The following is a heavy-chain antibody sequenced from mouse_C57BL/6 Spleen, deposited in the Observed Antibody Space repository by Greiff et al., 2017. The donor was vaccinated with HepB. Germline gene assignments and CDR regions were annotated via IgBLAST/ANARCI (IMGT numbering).Heavy chain of an antibody. D-gene: IGHD1-1*01. CDR1: GFNIKDDY. Sequence: EVQRVESGAELVRPGASVKLSCTASGFNIKDDYMHWVKQRPEQGLEWIGWIDPENGDTEYASKFQGKATITADTSSNTAYLQLSSLTSEDTAVYYCTTGTTVERGYWGQGTTLTVSS. J-gene: IGHJ2*01. CDR3: TTGTTVERGY. CDR2: IDPENGDT. V-gene: IGHV14-4*01.